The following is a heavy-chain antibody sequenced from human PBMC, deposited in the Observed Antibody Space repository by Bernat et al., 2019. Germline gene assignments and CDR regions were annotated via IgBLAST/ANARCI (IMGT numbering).Heavy chain of an antibody. J-gene: IGHJ4*02. V-gene: IGHV3-33*01. CDR3: ARGRFCSGGNCPQYYFDY. CDR2: IWYDGSNE. D-gene: IGHD2-15*01. Sequence: QMQLVESGGGVVQPGRSLRLSCAASGFSFNSYAMHWVRQAPGKGLEWVAIIWYDGSNEYYADSVKGRFTISRDNSKNTLHPQMNSLRAEDTAVYYCARGRFCSGGNCPQYYFDYWGQGTLVTVSS. CDR1: GFSFNSYA.